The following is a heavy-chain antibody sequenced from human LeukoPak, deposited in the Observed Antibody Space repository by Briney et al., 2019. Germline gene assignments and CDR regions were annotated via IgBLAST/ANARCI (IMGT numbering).Heavy chain of an antibody. CDR2: INHSGST. Sequence: SETLSLTCAVYGGSISGYYWSWIRQPPGKGLEWIGEINHSGSTNYNPSLKSRVTISVDTSKNQFSLKLSSVTAADTAVYYCARGMGYCSGGSCYYYYYGMDVWGKGTTVTVSS. CDR3: ARGMGYCSGGSCYYYYYGMDV. V-gene: IGHV4-34*01. D-gene: IGHD2-15*01. CDR1: GGSISGYY. J-gene: IGHJ6*04.